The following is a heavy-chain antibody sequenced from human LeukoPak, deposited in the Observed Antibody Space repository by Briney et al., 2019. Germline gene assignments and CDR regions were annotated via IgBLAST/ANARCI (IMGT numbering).Heavy chain of an antibody. V-gene: IGHV3-21*01. D-gene: IGHD6-6*01. CDR3: AREIAARPIDY. J-gene: IGHJ4*02. CDR2: ISSGSSYI. Sequence: GGSLRLSCAASGFTFSSYSMNWVRQAPGKGLEWVSSISSGSSYIYYADSVKGRFTISRDNAKNSLYLQMNSLRAEDTAVYYCAREIAARPIDYWGQGTLVTVSS. CDR1: GFTFSSYS.